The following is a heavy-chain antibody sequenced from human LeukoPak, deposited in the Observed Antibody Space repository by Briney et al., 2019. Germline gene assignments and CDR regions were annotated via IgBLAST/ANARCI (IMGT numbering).Heavy chain of an antibody. V-gene: IGHV3-21*01. CDR3: ARGRSGGSCFSYGMDV. Sequence: GGSLRLSCAASGFTFSSYSMKWVRQAPGKGLEWVSSISSSSSYIYYADSVKGRFTISRDNAKNSLYLQMNSLRAEDTAVYYCARGRSGGSCFSYGMDVWGQGTTVTVSS. D-gene: IGHD2-15*01. CDR2: ISSSSSYI. CDR1: GFTFSSYS. J-gene: IGHJ6*02.